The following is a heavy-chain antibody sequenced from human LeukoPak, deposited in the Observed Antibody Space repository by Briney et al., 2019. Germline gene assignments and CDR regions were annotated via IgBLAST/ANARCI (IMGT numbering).Heavy chain of an antibody. CDR3: ARGVRYFDWLLEGLYCYYYGMDV. Sequence: SETLSLTCAVYGGSFSGYYWSWIRQPPGKGLEWIGEINHSGSTNYNPSLKSRVTISVDTSKNQFSLKLSSVTAADTAVYYCARGVRYFDWLLEGLYCYYYGMDVWGQGTTVTVSS. D-gene: IGHD3-9*01. CDR2: INHSGST. CDR1: GGSFSGYY. V-gene: IGHV4-34*01. J-gene: IGHJ6*02.